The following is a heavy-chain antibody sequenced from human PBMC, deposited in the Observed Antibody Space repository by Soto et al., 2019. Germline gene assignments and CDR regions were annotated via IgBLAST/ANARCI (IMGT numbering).Heavy chain of an antibody. Sequence: QVHLVQSGAEVKKPGASVKVSCKCSGYTFTSYGITWVRQAPGQGLEWMGWISAHNGNTDYAQKLQGRVTVTRATSTRTAYMELRSLRSDDTAVYYCARGRYGDYWGQGALVTVSS. CDR3: ARGRYGDY. CDR2: ISAHNGNT. D-gene: IGHD1-1*01. V-gene: IGHV1-18*01. J-gene: IGHJ4*02. CDR1: GYTFTSYG.